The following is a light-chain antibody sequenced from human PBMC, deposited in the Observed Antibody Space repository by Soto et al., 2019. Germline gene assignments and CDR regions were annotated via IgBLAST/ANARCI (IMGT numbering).Light chain of an antibody. J-gene: IGKJ2*01. CDR2: WAS. V-gene: IGKV4-1*01. Sequence: DIVMTQSPDSLAVSLGERATINCKSSQSVLYSSNNKNYLGWYQQKPGQTPKLLIYWASTRHSGVPDRFSGRGSGTDFTLTISSLQAEDVAVYYCQQYSSPPYTFGPGTRLEIK. CDR1: QSVLYSSNNKNY. CDR3: QQYSSPPYT.